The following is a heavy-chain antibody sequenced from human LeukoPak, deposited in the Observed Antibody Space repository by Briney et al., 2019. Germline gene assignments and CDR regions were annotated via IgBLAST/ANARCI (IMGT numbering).Heavy chain of an antibody. V-gene: IGHV3-48*03. D-gene: IGHD6-13*01. CDR3: ARGGSSWYEYFQH. CDR2: ISSSGSTI. Sequence: EPGGSLRLSCAASGFTFSSYEMNWVRQAPGKGLEWVSYISSSGSTIYYADSVKGRFTISRDNAKNSLYLQMNNLRAEDTAVYYCARGGSSWYEYFQHWGQGTLVTVSS. J-gene: IGHJ1*01. CDR1: GFTFSSYE.